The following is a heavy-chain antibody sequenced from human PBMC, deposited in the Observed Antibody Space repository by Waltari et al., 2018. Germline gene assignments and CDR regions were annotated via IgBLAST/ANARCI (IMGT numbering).Heavy chain of an antibody. CDR3: AREKGYSSGNFDY. V-gene: IGHV5-51*01. CDR1: GYSFTSYW. J-gene: IGHJ4*02. Sequence: EVQLVQSGAEVQKPGESLKISCMGSGYSFTSYWIAWVRQMPGKGLEWMGCIYPGDSDTRYSPSFQGQVTISADKSINTAYLQWNSLKASDTAIYYCAREKGYSSGNFDYWGQGTLVTVSS. CDR2: IYPGDSDT. D-gene: IGHD3-22*01.